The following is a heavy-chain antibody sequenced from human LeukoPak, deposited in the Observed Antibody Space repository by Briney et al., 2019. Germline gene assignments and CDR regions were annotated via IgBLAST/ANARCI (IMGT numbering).Heavy chain of an antibody. CDR3: ARGVTAIPPDY. D-gene: IGHD2-21*02. J-gene: IGHJ4*02. CDR2: IIPILGIA. Sequence: ASVKVSCKASGGTFSSYAIGWVRQAPGQGLEWMGRIIPILGIANYAQKFQGRVTITADKSTSTAYMELSSLRSEDTAVYYCARGVTAIPPDYWGQGTLVTVSS. CDR1: GGTFSSYA. V-gene: IGHV1-69*04.